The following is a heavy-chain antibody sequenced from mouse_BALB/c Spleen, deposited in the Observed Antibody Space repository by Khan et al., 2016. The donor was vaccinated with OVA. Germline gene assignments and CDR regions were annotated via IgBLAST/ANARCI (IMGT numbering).Heavy chain of an antibody. D-gene: IGHD2-14*01. CDR2: INPSNGYT. Sequence: VQLQESGAELARPGASVKMSCKASGYTFTSYTIHWIKLRPGQGLEWIGYINPSNGYTNYNQKFKDKATLTADKSSTTAYMKLSLLTSDDSALYNCVRDGAYHRNDGWFAYWGQGTLVTVSA. CDR1: GYTFTSYT. J-gene: IGHJ3*01. CDR3: VRDGAYHRNDGWFAY. V-gene: IGHV1-4*01.